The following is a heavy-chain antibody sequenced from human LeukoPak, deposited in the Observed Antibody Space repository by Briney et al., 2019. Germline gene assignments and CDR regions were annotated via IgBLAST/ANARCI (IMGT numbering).Heavy chain of an antibody. J-gene: IGHJ4*02. V-gene: IGHV3-74*01. Sequence: GGSLRLSCAASGFTFSSYWMHWVRQAPGKGLEWVARVNSDGTTTYADSVKGRFTISRDNAKKTVYLQMNSLRVEDTAMYYCATWGWGSSTDYWGQGTLVTVSS. CDR3: ATWGWGSSTDY. CDR2: VNSDGTT. D-gene: IGHD3-16*01. CDR1: GFTFSSYW.